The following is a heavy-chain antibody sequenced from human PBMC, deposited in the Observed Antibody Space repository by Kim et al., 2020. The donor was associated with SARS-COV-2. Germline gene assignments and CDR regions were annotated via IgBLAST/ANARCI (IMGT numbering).Heavy chain of an antibody. CDR2: INAGNGNT. J-gene: IGHJ5*02. V-gene: IGHV1-3*01. CDR3: ARDSLLWFGELPPERHWFDP. Sequence: ASVKVSCKASGYTFTSYAMHWVRQAPGQRLEWMGWINAGNGNTKYSQKFQGRVTITSDTSASTAYMELSSLRSEDTAVYYCARDSLLWFGELPPERHWFDPWGQGTLVTVSS. CDR1: GYTFTSYA. D-gene: IGHD3-10*01.